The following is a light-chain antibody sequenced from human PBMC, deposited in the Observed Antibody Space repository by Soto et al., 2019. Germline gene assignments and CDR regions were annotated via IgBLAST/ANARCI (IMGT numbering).Light chain of an antibody. V-gene: IGKV3-15*01. CDR3: QQYNNWPPWT. CDR1: QSVSSN. J-gene: IGKJ1*01. CDR2: GAS. Sequence: ERVMTQSPATLSVSPGERDTLYCRASQSVSSNLAWYQQKPGQAPRLLIYGASTRATGIPARFSGSGSGTEFTLTISSLQSEDFAVYYCQQYNNWPPWTFGQGTKVDIK.